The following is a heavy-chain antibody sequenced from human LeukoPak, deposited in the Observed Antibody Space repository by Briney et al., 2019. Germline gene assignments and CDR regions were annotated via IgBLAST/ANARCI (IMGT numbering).Heavy chain of an antibody. CDR2: ISAYNGHT. CDR3: ARGPSDCTSASCYGGDYYYFGMDV. D-gene: IGHD2-2*01. Sequence: ASVKVSCKASGYAFTSYGVSWVRQAPGQGLEWMGWISAYNGHTKYAQNFQGRVTMTTDTSTNTTYMELRSLRSDDTAFYYGARGPSDCTSASCYGGDYYYFGMDVWGKGTTVTVSS. V-gene: IGHV1-18*01. J-gene: IGHJ6*04. CDR1: GYAFTSYG.